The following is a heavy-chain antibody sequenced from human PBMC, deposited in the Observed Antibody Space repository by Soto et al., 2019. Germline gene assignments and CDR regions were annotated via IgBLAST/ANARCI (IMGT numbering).Heavy chain of an antibody. CDR3: AREKGGPAAIILGRGAFDI. D-gene: IGHD2-2*01. V-gene: IGHV4-59*01. Sequence: PSETLSLTCTVSGGSISSYYWSWIRQPPGKGLEWIGYIYYSGSTNYNPSLKSRVTISVDTSKNQFSLKLSSVTAAETAVFYCAREKGGPAAIILGRGAFDIWGQGTMVTVSS. CDR2: IYYSGST. J-gene: IGHJ3*02. CDR1: GGSISSYY.